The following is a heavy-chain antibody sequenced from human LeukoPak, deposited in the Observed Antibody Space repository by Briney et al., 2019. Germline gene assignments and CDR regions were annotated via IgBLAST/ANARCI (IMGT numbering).Heavy chain of an antibody. CDR1: GGSISSYY. CDR2: IYYSGSA. CDR3: ARDSDYYDSSGYYDY. V-gene: IGHV4-59*01. D-gene: IGHD3-22*01. J-gene: IGHJ4*02. Sequence: SETLSLTCTVSGGSISSYYWSWIRQPPGKGLEWIGYIYYSGSANYNPSLKSRVTISVDTSKNQFSLKLSSVTAADTAVYYCARDSDYYDSSGYYDYWGQGTLVTVSS.